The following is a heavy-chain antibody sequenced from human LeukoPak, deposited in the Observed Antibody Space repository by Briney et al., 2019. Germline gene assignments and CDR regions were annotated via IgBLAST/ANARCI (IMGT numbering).Heavy chain of an antibody. Sequence: GGSLRLSCAASGFTFSDYAMHWVRQAPGKGLEWVAVIIYDGSNTYYADSVKGRFTISRDNSKNTLYLQMNSLRVEDTAVYYCARDHYGSGRRSYYYYYMDVWGKGTTVTISS. V-gene: IGHV3-33*01. J-gene: IGHJ6*03. CDR2: IIYDGSNT. CDR3: ARDHYGSGRRSYYYYYMDV. CDR1: GFTFSDYA. D-gene: IGHD3-10*01.